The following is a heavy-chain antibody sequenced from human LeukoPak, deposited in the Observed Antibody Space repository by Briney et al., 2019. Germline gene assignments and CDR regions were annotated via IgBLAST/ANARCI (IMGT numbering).Heavy chain of an antibody. CDR1: GGSISSGGYY. Sequence: LSLTCTVSGGSISSGGYYWSWVRQAPGKGLEWVSAISGSGGSTYYADSVKGRFTISRDNSKNTLYLQMNSLRAEDTAVYYCAKNQHYYYYGMDVWGQGTTVTVSS. CDR2: ISGSGGST. D-gene: IGHD1-14*01. CDR3: AKNQHYYYYGMDV. J-gene: IGHJ6*02. V-gene: IGHV3-23*01.